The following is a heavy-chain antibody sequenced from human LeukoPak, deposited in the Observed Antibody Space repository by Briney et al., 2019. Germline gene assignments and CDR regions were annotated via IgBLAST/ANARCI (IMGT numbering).Heavy chain of an antibody. J-gene: IGHJ5*02. CDR1: GFTFSSYW. D-gene: IGHD1-26*01. CDR3: ARDVGSGWFDP. Sequence: GGSLRLSCAASGFTFSSYWMSWVRQAPGKGLEWVANIKQDGSEKYYVDSVKGRFTISRDSAKNSLYLQMNSLRAEDTAVYYCARDVGSGWFDPWGQGTLVTVSS. CDR2: IKQDGSEK. V-gene: IGHV3-7*01.